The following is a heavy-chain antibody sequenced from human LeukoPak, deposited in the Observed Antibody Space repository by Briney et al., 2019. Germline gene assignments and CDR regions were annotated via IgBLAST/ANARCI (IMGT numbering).Heavy chain of an antibody. CDR1: GGSFSGYY. CDR2: INHRGST. D-gene: IGHD5-18*01. V-gene: IGHV4-34*01. J-gene: IGHJ4*02. CDR3: ARKPGYSYGYHLDY. Sequence: PSQTLSLTCAVYGGSFSGYYWSWIRQPPGKGLEWIGEINHRGSTNYNPSLKSRVTISVDTSKNQFSLKLSSVTAADTAVYYCARKPGYSYGYHLDYWGQGTLVTVSS.